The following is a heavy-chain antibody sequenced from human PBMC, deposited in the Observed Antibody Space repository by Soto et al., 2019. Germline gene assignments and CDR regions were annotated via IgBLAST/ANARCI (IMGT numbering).Heavy chain of an antibody. CDR3: ARGSGYCTTKTCYFFAFDL. D-gene: IGHD3-22*01. J-gene: IGHJ5*02. V-gene: IGHV1-46*01. CDR1: GYNFTTYY. Sequence: QVQLVQSGAEVTKPGASVTISCKASGYNFTTYYFHWVRQAPGHGLESMGIISPDGRGPIYAQNFQSRVSMTRDTSTSTVYLQLSSLRTEDTAVYFCARGSGYCTTKTCYFFAFDLWGQGTLSPSPQ. CDR2: ISPDGRGP.